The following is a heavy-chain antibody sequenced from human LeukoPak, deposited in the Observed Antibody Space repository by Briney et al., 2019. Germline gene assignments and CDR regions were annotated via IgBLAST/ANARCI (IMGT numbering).Heavy chain of an antibody. J-gene: IGHJ4*02. CDR1: GFTFSNAW. CDR2: IKSKTDGATT. D-gene: IGHD6-19*01. Sequence: VGSLRLSCAASGFTFSNAWMSCVRQAPGKGLEWVGRIKSKTDGATTDYAAPVKGRFTISRDDSKNTLYLQMNSLKTEDTAVYYCTTLVVAGTDHDYWGQGTLVTVSS. CDR3: TTLVVAGTDHDY. V-gene: IGHV3-15*01.